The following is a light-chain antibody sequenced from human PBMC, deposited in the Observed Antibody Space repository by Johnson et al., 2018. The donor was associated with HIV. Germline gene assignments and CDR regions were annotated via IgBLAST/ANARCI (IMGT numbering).Light chain of an antibody. CDR2: ENN. J-gene: IGLJ1*01. Sequence: QSVLTQPPSVSAAPGQKVTISCSGSSSNIGNNYVSWYQQVPGTAPKLLIYENNKRPSGIPDRFSGSKSGTSATLGIAGLQTGDEADYYCGTWDSSLSAFYVFGTGTKVTVL. V-gene: IGLV1-51*02. CDR1: SSNIGNNY. CDR3: GTWDSSLSAFYV.